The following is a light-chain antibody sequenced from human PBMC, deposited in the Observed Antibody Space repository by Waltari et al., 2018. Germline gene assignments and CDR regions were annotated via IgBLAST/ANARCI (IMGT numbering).Light chain of an antibody. CDR2: GAT. J-gene: IGKJ3*01. CDR1: QSVSSN. CDR3: QQYNNWPPLFT. Sequence: EIVMTQSPATLSVSPGDRATLSCRASQSVSSNLAWYQQKPGQPPGLLIYGATSRATGIPARFSGTGSGTEFTLTISSLQSEDFAVYYCQQYNNWPPLFTFGPGTKVDMK. V-gene: IGKV3D-15*01.